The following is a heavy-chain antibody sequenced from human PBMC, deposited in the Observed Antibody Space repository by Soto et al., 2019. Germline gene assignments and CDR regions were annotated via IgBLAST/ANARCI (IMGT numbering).Heavy chain of an antibody. Sequence: PGGSLRLSCTDSGFSFSTYVMDWVRQAPGKGLEWVARILYDRSKEYYADPVKGRFTISRDNSKNTLYLQMDRLRVEDTAVYFCAKGLALMADHWGQGTPVTASS. CDR2: ILYDRSKE. CDR1: GFSFSTYV. CDR3: AKGLALMADH. J-gene: IGHJ4*02. D-gene: IGHD2-21*01. V-gene: IGHV3-30*18.